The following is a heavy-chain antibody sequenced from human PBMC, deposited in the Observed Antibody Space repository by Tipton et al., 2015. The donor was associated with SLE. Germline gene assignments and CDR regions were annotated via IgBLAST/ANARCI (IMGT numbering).Heavy chain of an antibody. V-gene: IGHV4-59*01. D-gene: IGHD3-10*01. CDR2: IYYSGST. CDR3: ARVTELLWFGEARGWFDP. Sequence: TLSLTCTVSGGSISSYYWSWIRQPPGKGLEWIGYIYYSGSTNYNPSLKSRVTISVDTSKNQFSLKLSSVTAADTAVYYCARVTELLWFGEARGWFDPWAREPWSPSPQ. J-gene: IGHJ5*02. CDR1: GGSISSYY.